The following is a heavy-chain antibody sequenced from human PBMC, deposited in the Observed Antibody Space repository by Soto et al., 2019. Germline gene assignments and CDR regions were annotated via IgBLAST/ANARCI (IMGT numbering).Heavy chain of an antibody. J-gene: IGHJ4*02. D-gene: IGHD2-21*02. V-gene: IGHV4-31*03. CDR3: ARVAYCGGDCLTYYFDY. CDR1: GGSISSGGYY. CDR2: IYYSGST. Sequence: QVQLQESGPGLVKPSQTLSLTCTVSGGSISSGGYYWSWIRQHPGKGLEWIGYIYYSGSTYYNPSLKSRVTISVDTSKNQFSLKLSSVTAADPAVYYCARVAYCGGDCLTYYFDYWGQGTLVTVSS.